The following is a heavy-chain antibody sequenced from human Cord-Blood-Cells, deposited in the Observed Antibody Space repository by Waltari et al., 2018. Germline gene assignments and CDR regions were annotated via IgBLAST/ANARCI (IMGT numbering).Heavy chain of an antibody. CDR3: ARGRKYSGDAFDI. J-gene: IGHJ3*02. CDR1: GFTFSSYD. CDR2: IGTAGDT. Sequence: EVQLVESGGGLVQPGGSLRLSCAASGFTFSSYDMLWVRQATGKGLEWVSAIGTAGDTYYPGSVKGRFTISRENAKNSLYLQMNSLRAGDTAVYYCARGRKYSGDAFDIWGQGTMVTVSS. V-gene: IGHV3-13*01. D-gene: IGHD6-6*01.